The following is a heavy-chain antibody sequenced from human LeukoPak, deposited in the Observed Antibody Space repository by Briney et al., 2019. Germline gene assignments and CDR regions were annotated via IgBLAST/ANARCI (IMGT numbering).Heavy chain of an antibody. CDR2: TYYRSKWYN. J-gene: IGHJ4*02. Sequence: SQTLSLTCGLSGDSLSSNSAAWNWIRQSPSRGLEWLGRTYYRSKWYNGYALSVKTRITINPDTSKHPFSLQLNSVTREDTAVYYCARSFNGDLDYWGQGTLVTVSS. CDR1: GDSLSSNSAA. D-gene: IGHD3-10*01. CDR3: ARSFNGDLDY. V-gene: IGHV6-1*01.